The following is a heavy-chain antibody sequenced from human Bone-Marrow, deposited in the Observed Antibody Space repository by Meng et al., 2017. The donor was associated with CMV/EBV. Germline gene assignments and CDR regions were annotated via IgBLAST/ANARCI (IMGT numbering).Heavy chain of an antibody. J-gene: IGHJ6*02. CDR2: IYHSGST. CDR3: ARDFWSGYPRSGSKRYYYYGMDV. Sequence: SETLSLTCTVSGYSISSGYYWGWIRQPPGKGLEWIGSIYHSGSTYYNPSLKSRVTISVDTSKNQFSLKLSSVTAADTAVYYCARDFWSGYPRSGSKRYYYYGMDVWGQGTTVTLSS. D-gene: IGHD3-3*01. CDR1: GYSISSGYY. V-gene: IGHV4-38-2*02.